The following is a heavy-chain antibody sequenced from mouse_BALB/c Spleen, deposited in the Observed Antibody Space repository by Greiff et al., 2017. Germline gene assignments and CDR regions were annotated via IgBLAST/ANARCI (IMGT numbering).Heavy chain of an antibody. D-gene: IGHD1-1*01. CDR1: GFTFSDYY. CDR3: ARAPTVVARYAMDY. V-gene: IGHV5-4*02. J-gene: IGHJ4*01. Sequence: EVKLMESGGGLVKPGGSLKLSCAASGFTFSDYYMYWVRQTPEKRLEWVATISDGGSYTYYPDSVKGRFTISRDNAKNNLYLQMSSLKSEDTAMYYCARAPTVVARYAMDYWGQGTSVTVSS. CDR2: ISDGGSYT.